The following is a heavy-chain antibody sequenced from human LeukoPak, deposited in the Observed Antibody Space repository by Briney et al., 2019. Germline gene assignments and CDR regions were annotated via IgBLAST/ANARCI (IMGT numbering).Heavy chain of an antibody. D-gene: IGHD3-10*01. J-gene: IGHJ4*02. CDR1: GFTFRDYG. V-gene: IGHV3-49*04. Sequence: GGSLRLSCLTSGFTFRDYGLGWVRQAPGMGLEWVSFTRSRIYGGAPEYAASVRGRFSVSRDDSESIAYLQMNNLKNEDTAVYYCARGQTVSGAKYYFDFWSPGTLVTVSS. CDR3: ARGQTVSGAKYYFDF. CDR2: TRSRIYGGAP.